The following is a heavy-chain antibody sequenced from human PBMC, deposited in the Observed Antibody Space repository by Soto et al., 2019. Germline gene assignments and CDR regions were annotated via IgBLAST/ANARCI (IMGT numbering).Heavy chain of an antibody. CDR3: AKRGYSDSSGYHYGMDV. CDR2: IWYDASKQ. V-gene: IGHV3-33*06. Sequence: GGSLRLSCETSGFSFSVYGMHWVRQAPGKGLEWVAVIWYDASKQFYAASVEGRFTISRDNSKAILYLQMNSLRAEDTAVYYCAKRGYSDSSGYHYGMDVWGQGTTVTVSS. CDR1: GFSFSVYG. J-gene: IGHJ6*02. D-gene: IGHD3-22*01.